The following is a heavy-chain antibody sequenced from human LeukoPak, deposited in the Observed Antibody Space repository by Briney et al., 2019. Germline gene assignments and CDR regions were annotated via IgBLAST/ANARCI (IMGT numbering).Heavy chain of an antibody. V-gene: IGHV1-69*13. Sequence: SVKVSCNASGGTISSYSISWVRQAPGQGLEWMGGIIPIFGTANYAQKFQGRVTITADESTSTAYMELSSLRSEDTAVYYWATITPLAGPGQLYYSMDVWGQGTTVTVSS. D-gene: IGHD1-14*01. CDR3: ATITPLAGPGQLYYSMDV. CDR2: IIPIFGTA. J-gene: IGHJ6*03. CDR1: GGTISSYS.